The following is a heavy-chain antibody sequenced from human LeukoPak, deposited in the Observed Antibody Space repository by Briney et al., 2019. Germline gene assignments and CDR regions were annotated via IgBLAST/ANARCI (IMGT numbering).Heavy chain of an antibody. CDR3: AGDYGSGSYYPPTLDY. CDR1: EGTFSSYA. J-gene: IGHJ4*02. V-gene: IGHV1-69*13. D-gene: IGHD3-10*01. Sequence: SVKVSCKASEGTFSSYAISWVRQAPGQGLEWMGGIIPIFGTANYAQKFQGRVTITADESTSTAYMELSSLRSEDTAVYYCAGDYGSGSYYPPTLDYWGQGTLVTVSS. CDR2: IIPIFGTA.